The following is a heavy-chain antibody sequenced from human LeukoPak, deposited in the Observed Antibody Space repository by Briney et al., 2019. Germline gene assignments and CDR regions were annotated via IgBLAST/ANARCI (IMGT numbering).Heavy chain of an antibody. CDR3: ARHPAPRDSFSTYTNWFDT. J-gene: IGHJ5*02. V-gene: IGHV5-51*01. Sequence: GESLKISCKASGYSFTSYWIGWARQMPGKGLEWMGIIYPGDSDTRYSTSFQGQVTSSADKSINTAYLQWSSLKASDTAMYFCARHPAPRDSFSTYTNWFDTWGQGALVTASS. CDR2: IYPGDSDT. D-gene: IGHD2/OR15-2a*01. CDR1: GYSFTSYW.